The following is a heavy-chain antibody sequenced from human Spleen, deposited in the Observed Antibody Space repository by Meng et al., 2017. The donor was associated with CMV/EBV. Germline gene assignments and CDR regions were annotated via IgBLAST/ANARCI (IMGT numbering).Heavy chain of an antibody. J-gene: IGHJ4*02. CDR2: ISAGSGTA. V-gene: IGHV3-23*01. D-gene: IGHD2-2*01. Sequence: GESLKISCAASGFTFSSYSMNWVRQAPGKGLEWVSSISAGSGTAFYADSVKGRFTISRDNSKNTMDLQMNSLRAEDTAVYYCAKGDRYCSSTSCYIYAPYYFDYWGQGTLVTVSS. CDR1: GFTFSSYS. CDR3: AKGDRYCSSTSCYIYAPYYFDY.